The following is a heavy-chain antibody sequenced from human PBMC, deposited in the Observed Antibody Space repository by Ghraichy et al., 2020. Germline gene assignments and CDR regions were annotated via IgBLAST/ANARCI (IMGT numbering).Heavy chain of an antibody. CDR1: GGSISSSSYY. D-gene: IGHD6-13*01. CDR3: ASWYSVGDWFDP. Sequence: SETLSLTCTVSGGSISSSSYYWGWIRQPPGKGLEWIGSIYYSGSTYYNPSLKSRVTISVDTSKNQFSLKLSSVTAADTAVYYCASWYSVGDWFDPWGQGTLVTVSS. V-gene: IGHV4-39*01. CDR2: IYYSGST. J-gene: IGHJ5*02.